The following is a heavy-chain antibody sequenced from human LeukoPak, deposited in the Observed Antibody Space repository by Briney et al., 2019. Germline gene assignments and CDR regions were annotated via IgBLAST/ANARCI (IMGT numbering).Heavy chain of an antibody. CDR1: GGTFSSYA. D-gene: IGHD2-2*01. J-gene: IGHJ5*02. Sequence: SVKVSCKASGGTFSSYAISWVRQAPGQGLEWMGGIIPIFGTANYAQKFQGRVTITTDESTSTAYMELSSLRSEDTAGYYCASRAGGPAAIGFDPWGQGTLVTVSS. CDR2: IIPIFGTA. V-gene: IGHV1-69*05. CDR3: ASRAGGPAAIGFDP.